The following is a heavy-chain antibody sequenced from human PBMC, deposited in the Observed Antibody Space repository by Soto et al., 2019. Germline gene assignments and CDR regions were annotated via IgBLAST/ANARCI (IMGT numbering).Heavy chain of an antibody. D-gene: IGHD3-22*01. CDR2: INSDGSST. CDR1: GFTFSSYW. J-gene: IGHJ3*02. Sequence: PGGSLRLSCAASGFTFSSYWMHWVRQAPGKGLVWVSRINSDGSSTSYADSVKGRFTISRDNAKNTLYLQMNSLRAEDTAVYYCARDEGYYDSSALHAFDIWGQGTMVTV. CDR3: ARDEGYYDSSALHAFDI. V-gene: IGHV3-74*01.